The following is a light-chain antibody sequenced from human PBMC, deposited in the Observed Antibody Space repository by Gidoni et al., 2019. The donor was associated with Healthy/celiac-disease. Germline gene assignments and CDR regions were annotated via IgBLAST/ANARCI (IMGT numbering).Light chain of an antibody. Sequence: EIVFTPSPATLSLSPGERATLSCRASQSVSSYLAWYQQKPGQAPRLLIYDASNRATGIPARFSGSGSGTDFTLTISSLEPEDFAVYYCQQRSNWPLTFGHXTKVDIK. CDR2: DAS. V-gene: IGKV3-11*01. CDR3: QQRSNWPLT. CDR1: QSVSSY. J-gene: IGKJ3*01.